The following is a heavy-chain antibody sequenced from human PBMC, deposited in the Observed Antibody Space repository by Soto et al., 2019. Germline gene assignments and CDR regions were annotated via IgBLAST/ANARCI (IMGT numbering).Heavy chain of an antibody. CDR3: AIHCGDLRYGYFEL. Sequence: GESLKISCKASGNSFTNYWHGWVRQMPGKSLEWVGIIYPGDSDTRYNPAFQGHGTISADKSIGTAYLQWAGLKASDTAIYYCAIHCGDLRYGYFELWARGTMVTGSS. J-gene: IGHJ2*01. CDR2: IYPGDSDT. D-gene: IGHD2-21*01. CDR1: GNSFTNYW. V-gene: IGHV5-51*01.